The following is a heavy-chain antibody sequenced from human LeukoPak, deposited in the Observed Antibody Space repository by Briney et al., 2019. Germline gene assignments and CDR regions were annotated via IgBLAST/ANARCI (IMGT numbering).Heavy chain of an antibody. D-gene: IGHD2-15*01. CDR3: ARGPPPRRIVVVVAATRGLWFDP. CDR1: GGSFSGYY. V-gene: IGHV4-34*01. CDR2: INHSGST. J-gene: IGHJ5*02. Sequence: PSVTLSLTCAVYGGSFSGYYWSWIRQTPGKGLEWIGEINHSGSTNYNPSLKSRVTISVDTSKNQFSLKLSSVTAADTAVYYCARGPPPRRIVVVVAATRGLWFDPWGQGTLVTVSS.